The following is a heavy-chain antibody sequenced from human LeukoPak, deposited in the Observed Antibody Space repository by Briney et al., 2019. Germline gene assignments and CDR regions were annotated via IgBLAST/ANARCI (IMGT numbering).Heavy chain of an antibody. Sequence: SETLSLSCSVSGASITTDSYYWAWIRQPPGKGLEWIASIYYSGSTYYSPSLKSRVSIYVDTSKIQFSLKVASVTAADTALYYCARQGPALYYPNWFDSWGQGTLVTVSS. CDR3: ARQGPALYYPNWFDS. CDR1: GASITTDSYY. V-gene: IGHV4-39*01. J-gene: IGHJ5*01. CDR2: IYYSGST. D-gene: IGHD3-16*01.